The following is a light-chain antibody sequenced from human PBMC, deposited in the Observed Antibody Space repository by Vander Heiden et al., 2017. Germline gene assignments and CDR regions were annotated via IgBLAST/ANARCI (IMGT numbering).Light chain of an antibody. CDR1: QGITSS. V-gene: IGKV1-27*01. CDR2: DAS. J-gene: IGKJ3*01. Sequence: DIQMTQSPSSLSASVGDRVTITCRASQGITSSLAWFQQRPGEVPRLLLYDASTLQSGVPARFSGSGSGTDFTLTISSLQPEDVATYYCQQYNSAPITFGHGTKVDIK. CDR3: QQYNSAPIT.